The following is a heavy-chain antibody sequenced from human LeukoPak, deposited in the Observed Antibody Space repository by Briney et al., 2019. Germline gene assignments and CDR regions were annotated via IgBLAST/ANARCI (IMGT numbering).Heavy chain of an antibody. CDR1: GFTFSSYD. Sequence: GGSLRLSCAASGFTFSSYDTSWVRQAPGMGLEWVSTINSYGAYTYYADSVRGRFTISRDNSKNTLYLQMNSLRAEDTAVFYCAKRDSSGSYYFDYWGQGTLVTVSS. CDR2: INSYGAYT. D-gene: IGHD3-22*01. V-gene: IGHV3-23*01. J-gene: IGHJ4*02. CDR3: AKRDSSGSYYFDY.